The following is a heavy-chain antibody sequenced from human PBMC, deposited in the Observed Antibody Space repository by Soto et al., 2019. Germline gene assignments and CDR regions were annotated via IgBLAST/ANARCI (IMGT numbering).Heavy chain of an antibody. V-gene: IGHV3-23*01. CDR1: GFTFSSYA. Sequence: HPGGSLRLSCAASGFTFSSYAMSWVRQAPGKGLEWVSAISGSGGSTYYADSVKGRFTISRDNSKNTLYLQMNSLRAEDTAVYYCAKDRVYYYDSSGLFDPWGQGTLVTVSS. CDR2: ISGSGGST. D-gene: IGHD3-22*01. CDR3: AKDRVYYYDSSGLFDP. J-gene: IGHJ5*02.